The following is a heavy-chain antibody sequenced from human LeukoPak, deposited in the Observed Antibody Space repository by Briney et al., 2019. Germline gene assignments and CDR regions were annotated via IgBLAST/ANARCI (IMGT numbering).Heavy chain of an antibody. CDR3: VRDPTSDIPLDY. CDR1: GFTFSDYW. Sequence: GGSLRLSCAASGFTFSDYWMHWVRQAPGRGLFWVSSINPHGSQTFYADSVKGRFTISRDNAKSTFDLQMNSLRADDSAVYYCVRDPTSDIPLDYWGQGTLVTVSS. J-gene: IGHJ4*02. V-gene: IGHV3-74*01. CDR2: INPHGSQT.